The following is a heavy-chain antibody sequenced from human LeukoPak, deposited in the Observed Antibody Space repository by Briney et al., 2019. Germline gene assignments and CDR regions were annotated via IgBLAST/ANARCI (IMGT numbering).Heavy chain of an antibody. CDR3: ARVVVPAAMGGMDV. Sequence: SETLSLTCTVSGGSFSSYYWSWIRQPPGKGLEWIGYIYYSGSTNYNPSLKSRATISVDTSKNQFSLKLSSVTAADTAVYYCARVVVPAAMGGMDVWGQGTTVTVSS. V-gene: IGHV4-59*01. J-gene: IGHJ6*02. CDR1: GGSFSSYY. D-gene: IGHD2-2*01. CDR2: IYYSGST.